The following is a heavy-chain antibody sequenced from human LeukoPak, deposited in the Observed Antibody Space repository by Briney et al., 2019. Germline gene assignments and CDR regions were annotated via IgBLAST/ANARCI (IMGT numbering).Heavy chain of an antibody. CDR1: GVTFSSYH. V-gene: IGHV3-21*01. J-gene: IGHJ4*02. D-gene: IGHD2-21*01. CDR2: ISSNSDYI. Sequence: GGSLRLSCAASGVTFSSYHINWVRQAPGKGLEWVSSISSNSDYIYYADSVKGRFTISRDNAKNSLYLQMNSLRAEDTAVYYCARGLCGGDCYDYWGQGTLVTVSS. CDR3: ARGLCGGDCYDY.